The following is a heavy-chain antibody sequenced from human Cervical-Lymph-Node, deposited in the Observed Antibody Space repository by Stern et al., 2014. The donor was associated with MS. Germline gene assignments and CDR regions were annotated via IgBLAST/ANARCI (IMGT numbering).Heavy chain of an antibody. CDR1: GFTFSSYW. Sequence: EVQLVESGGDLVPPGGSLRLSCAASGFTFSSYWMQWVRQAPGTGLVWVSHINRDGSSTTYADSVKGRFTTSRDNAKNTLYLQMDDLRAEDTAVYFCVRDNYGTDYWGQGTLVTVSS. CDR2: INRDGSST. J-gene: IGHJ4*02. CDR3: VRDNYGTDY. V-gene: IGHV3-74*03. D-gene: IGHD3-16*01.